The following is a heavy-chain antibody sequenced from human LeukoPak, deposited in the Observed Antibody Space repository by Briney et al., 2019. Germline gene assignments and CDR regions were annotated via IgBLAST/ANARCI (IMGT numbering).Heavy chain of an antibody. CDR2: IYSGGST. Sequence: PGGSLRLSCAASGFTVSSNYMSWVRQAPGKGLEWVSVIYSGGSTYYADSVKRRFTISRDNSKNTLYLQMNSLRAEDTAVYYCARVRTDYWGPGWFDPWGQGTLVTVSS. CDR1: GFTVSSNY. V-gene: IGHV3-66*01. J-gene: IGHJ5*02. CDR3: ARVRTDYWGPGWFDP. D-gene: IGHD7-27*01.